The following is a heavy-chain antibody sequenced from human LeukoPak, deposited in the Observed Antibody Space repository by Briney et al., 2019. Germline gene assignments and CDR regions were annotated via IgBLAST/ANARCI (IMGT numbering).Heavy chain of an antibody. Sequence: PSETLSLTCTVSGGSISSYYCNWIRQPPGKGLEWIGEIYNSGGPNYNPSLQSRVTISVDTSKNQFSLKLSSVTAADTAVYFCVTGHWEFDCWGQGTLVTVSS. D-gene: IGHD7-27*01. CDR1: GGSISSYY. CDR2: IYNSGGP. J-gene: IGHJ4*02. V-gene: IGHV4-59*01. CDR3: VTGHWEFDC.